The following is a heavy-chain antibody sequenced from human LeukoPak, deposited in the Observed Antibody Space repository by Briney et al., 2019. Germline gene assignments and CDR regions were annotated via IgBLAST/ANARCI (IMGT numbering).Heavy chain of an antibody. J-gene: IGHJ4*02. Sequence: TGGSLRLSCAASGFTFSSYAMSWVRQAPGKGLEWVSAISGSGGSTYYADSVKGRFTISRDNSKNTLYLQMNSLRAEDTAVYYCAKDIHNNQSKYRKGQYSSSWYSSRSGAFDYWGQGTLVTVSS. CDR3: AKDIHNNQSKYRKGQYSSSWYSSRSGAFDY. D-gene: IGHD6-13*01. V-gene: IGHV3-23*01. CDR1: GFTFSSYA. CDR2: ISGSGGST.